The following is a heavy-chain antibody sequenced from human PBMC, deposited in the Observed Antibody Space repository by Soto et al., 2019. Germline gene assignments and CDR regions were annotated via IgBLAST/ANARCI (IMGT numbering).Heavy chain of an antibody. D-gene: IGHD3-10*01. CDR1: GFTFSSYA. CDR2: ISYDGSNK. J-gene: IGHJ5*02. Sequence: GGSLRLSCAASGFTFSSYAMHWVRQAPGKGLEWVAVISYDGSNKYYADSVKGRFTISRDNSKNTLYLQMNSLRAEDTAVYYCARDGGPGGYYGSGAETYGWFDPWGQGTLVTVSS. CDR3: ARDGGPGGYYGSGAETYGWFDP. V-gene: IGHV3-30-3*01.